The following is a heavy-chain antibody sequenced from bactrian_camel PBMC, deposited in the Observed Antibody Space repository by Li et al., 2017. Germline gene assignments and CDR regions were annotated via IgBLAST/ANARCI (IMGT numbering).Heavy chain of an antibody. CDR2: IYTARGAL. J-gene: IGHJ4*01. Sequence: VQLVESGGGSVNAGGSLTLSCAASGYTVSNKCMGWFRQAPGKEREGVASIYTARGALRYADSVKGRFTISQDDAKNTWYLQMNSLKPEDTAMYYCASRGGICYEKEVEYNNWGQGTQVTVS. D-gene: IGHD2*01. V-gene: IGHV3S42*01. CDR1: GYTVSNKC. CDR3: ASRGGICYEKEVEYNN.